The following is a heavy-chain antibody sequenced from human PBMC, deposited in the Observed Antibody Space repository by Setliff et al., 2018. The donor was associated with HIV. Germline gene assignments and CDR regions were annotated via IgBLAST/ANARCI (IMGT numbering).Heavy chain of an antibody. V-gene: IGHV1-24*01. CDR1: GYSFINSG. CDR2: FDPEDVET. D-gene: IGHD1-1*01. J-gene: IGHJ4*02. Sequence: GASVKVSCKASGYSFINSGISWVRQAPGQGLEWMGGFDPEDVETIYAEKFQGRVTMTEDTSTDTAYMELSSLTSEDTAVYFCARQLSNSLDHWGQGTPVTVSS. CDR3: ARQLSNSLDH.